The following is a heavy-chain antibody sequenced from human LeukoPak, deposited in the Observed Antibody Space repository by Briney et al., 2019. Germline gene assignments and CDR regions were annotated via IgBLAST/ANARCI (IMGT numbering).Heavy chain of an antibody. Sequence: PGGSLRLSCAAAGFTFSNYNMIWVRQAPGKGLEGVADISSGRGDINYADSVKGRFTISRDNATNSLYLLMNSLTAEDTAVYYCARVFTNYYYMDVWGKGTTVTVSS. J-gene: IGHJ6*03. CDR2: ISSGRGDI. D-gene: IGHD2-2*01. CDR3: ARVFTNYYYMDV. CDR1: GFTFSNYN. V-gene: IGHV3-11*06.